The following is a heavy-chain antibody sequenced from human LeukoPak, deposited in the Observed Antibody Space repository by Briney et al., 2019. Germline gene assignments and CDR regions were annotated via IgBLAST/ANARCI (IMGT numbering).Heavy chain of an antibody. CDR1: GFTFSSYA. J-gene: IGHJ4*02. Sequence: GGSLRLSCAASGFTFSSYAMSWVRQAPGKGLEWVSAISGSGGSTYYADSVKGRFTISRDNSKNTLYLQMNSLRAEDTAVYYCAKGVSSSWSLSYQFDYWGQGTLVTVSS. CDR2: ISGSGGST. V-gene: IGHV3-23*01. CDR3: AKGVSSSWSLSYQFDY. D-gene: IGHD6-13*01.